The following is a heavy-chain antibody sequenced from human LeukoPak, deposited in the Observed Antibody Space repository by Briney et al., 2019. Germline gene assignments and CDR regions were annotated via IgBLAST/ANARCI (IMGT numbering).Heavy chain of an antibody. CDR1: GYTFTSYD. Sequence: GSVKVSCKASGYTFTSYDINWVRQATGQGLEWMGWMNPNSGNTGYAQKFQGRVTMTRNTSISTAYMELSSLRSEDTAVYYCARGYCSSTSCSDDYWGQGTLVTVSS. D-gene: IGHD2-2*01. CDR2: MNPNSGNT. J-gene: IGHJ4*02. V-gene: IGHV1-8*01. CDR3: ARGYCSSTSCSDDY.